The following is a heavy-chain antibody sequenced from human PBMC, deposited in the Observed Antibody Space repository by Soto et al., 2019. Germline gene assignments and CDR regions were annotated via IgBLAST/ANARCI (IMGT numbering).Heavy chain of an antibody. J-gene: IGHJ4*02. CDR2: INPNSGGT. D-gene: IGHD6-19*01. V-gene: IGHV1-2*02. CDR1: GYTFTGYY. Sequence: VKVSCKASGYTFTGYYMHWVRQAPGQGLEWMGWINPNSGGTNYAQKFQGRVTMTRDTSISTAYMELSRLRSDDTAVYYCARTIAVAGTNDYWGQGTLVTVSS. CDR3: ARTIAVAGTNDY.